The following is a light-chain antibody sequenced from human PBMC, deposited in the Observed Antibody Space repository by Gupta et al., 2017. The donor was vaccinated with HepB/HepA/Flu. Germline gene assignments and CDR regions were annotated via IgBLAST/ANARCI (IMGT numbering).Light chain of an antibody. Sequence: DIVLTQSPATLSLSPGERATLSCRASQSVSNYLARYQQKPGQCLRLLIYDASNRDTGSQGRFSGSGYGKDLTVTISSREPEDFAGYYCQQHSNWPQWTFGQGTKVEIK. CDR2: DAS. V-gene: IGKV3-11*01. CDR3: QQHSNWPQWT. CDR1: QSVSNY. J-gene: IGKJ1*01.